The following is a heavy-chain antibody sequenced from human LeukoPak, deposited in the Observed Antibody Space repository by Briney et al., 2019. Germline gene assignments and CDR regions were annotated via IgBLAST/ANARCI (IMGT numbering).Heavy chain of an antibody. J-gene: IGHJ4*02. V-gene: IGHV3-7*01. CDR3: ARSLWPEDY. CDR2: IDQDGSSQ. D-gene: IGHD3-10*01. CDR1: GFAFSSYW. Sequence: GGSLRLSCAASGFAFSSYWASWVRQAPGKGLEWVANIDQDGSSQNYVDSVRGRFTISRDNAKNSVYLQMNSLRAEDTAVYYCARSLWPEDYWGPGMLVTVSS.